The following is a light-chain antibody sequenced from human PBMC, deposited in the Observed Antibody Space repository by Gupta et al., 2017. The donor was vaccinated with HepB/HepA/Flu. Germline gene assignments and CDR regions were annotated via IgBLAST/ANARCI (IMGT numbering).Light chain of an antibody. Sequence: QSVLTQPPSASGPPGQRVTISCSGSISNIGSNPVNWYQQLPGTAPKLLIYSNNTRHAGGTDRFSVSESGTSASQAISGLQSEDDADYYCGEWGDRRNGRGVVFGGGTKLTVL. J-gene: IGLJ2*01. CDR1: ISNIGSNP. CDR2: SNN. V-gene: IGLV1-44*01. CDR3: GEWGDRRNGRGVV.